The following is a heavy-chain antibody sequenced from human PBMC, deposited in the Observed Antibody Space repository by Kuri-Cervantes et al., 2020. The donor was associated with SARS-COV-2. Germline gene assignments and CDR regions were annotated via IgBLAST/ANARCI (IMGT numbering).Heavy chain of an antibody. CDR2: INPNSGGT. D-gene: IGHD3-10*01. Sequence: ASVKVSCKASGYTFTGYYMHWVRQAPGKGLEWMGWINPNSGGTNYAQMFQGWVTMTRDTSISTAYMELSRLRTDDTAVYYCARGWDWGGSGIWGQGTLVTASS. CDR3: ARGWDWGGSGI. V-gene: IGHV1-2*04. J-gene: IGHJ4*02. CDR1: GYTFTGYY.